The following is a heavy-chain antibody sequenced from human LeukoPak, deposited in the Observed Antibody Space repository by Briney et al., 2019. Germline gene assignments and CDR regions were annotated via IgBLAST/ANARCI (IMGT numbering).Heavy chain of an antibody. D-gene: IGHD6-13*01. J-gene: IGHJ6*02. V-gene: IGHV1-69*13. CDR1: GGTFSSYA. CDR3: AREAAAGSYGMDV. Sequence: SVKVSCKASGGTFSSYAISWVRHAPGQGLEWMGGIIPIFGTANYAQKFQGRVTITADESTSTAYMELSSLRSEDTAVYYCAREAAAGSYGMDVWGQGTTVTVSS. CDR2: IIPIFGTA.